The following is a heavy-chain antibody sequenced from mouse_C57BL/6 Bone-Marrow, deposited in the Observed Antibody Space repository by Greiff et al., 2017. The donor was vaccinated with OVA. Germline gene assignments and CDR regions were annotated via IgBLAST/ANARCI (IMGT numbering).Heavy chain of an antibody. V-gene: IGHV7-3*01. CDR2: IRNKPNGSTT. J-gene: IGHJ2*01. CDR1: GFTFTNYY. D-gene: IGHD1-1*01. CDR3: ARYKGRVAVDYFDY. Sequence: EVKLQESGGGLVQPGASLSLSCAASGFTFTNYYMSWVRQPPGKALEWLAFIRNKPNGSTTEYSVSVKGRFTISRDNSQSILYLQMNALRAEDSATYYCARYKGRVAVDYFDYWGQGTALTVSS.